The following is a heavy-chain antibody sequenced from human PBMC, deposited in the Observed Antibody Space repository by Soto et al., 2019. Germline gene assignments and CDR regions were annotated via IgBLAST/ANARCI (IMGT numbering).Heavy chain of an antibody. CDR3: ARRRVIRFLEWLPNWFDP. Sequence: QVQLQQWGAGLLKPSETLSLTCAVYGGSFSGYYWSWIRQPPGKGLEWIGEINHSGSTNYNPSLKSRVTISVDTSKNQFSLQLSSVTAADTAVYYCARRRVIRFLEWLPNWFDPWGQGTLVTVSS. V-gene: IGHV4-34*01. CDR1: GGSFSGYY. J-gene: IGHJ5*02. D-gene: IGHD3-3*01. CDR2: INHSGST.